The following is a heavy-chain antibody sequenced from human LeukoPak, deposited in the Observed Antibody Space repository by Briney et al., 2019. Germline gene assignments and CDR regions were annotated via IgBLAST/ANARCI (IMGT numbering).Heavy chain of an antibody. Sequence: GRSLRLSCAASGFTFDDYAMHWVRQAPGKGLEWVANIKQDGSDKYYVDSVTGRFTISRDNAKNSLYLQMNSLRAEDTAVYYCARELPTGTDYFDYWGQGTLVTVSS. D-gene: IGHD3-10*01. V-gene: IGHV3-7*01. J-gene: IGHJ4*02. CDR3: ARELPTGTDYFDY. CDR1: GFTFDDYA. CDR2: IKQDGSDK.